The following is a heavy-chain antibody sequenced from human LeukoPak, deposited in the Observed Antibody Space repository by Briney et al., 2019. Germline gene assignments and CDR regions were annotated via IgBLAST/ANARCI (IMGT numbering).Heavy chain of an antibody. V-gene: IGHV3-48*04. CDR2: ISSSSSTI. CDR1: GFTFSSYS. Sequence: PGGSLRLSCAASGFTFSSYSMNWVRQAPGKGLEWVSYISSSSSTIYYADSVKGRFTISRDNAKNSLYLQMNSLRAEDTAVYYCAREYYYGSGVSDYWGQGTLVTVSS. J-gene: IGHJ4*02. CDR3: AREYYYGSGVSDY. D-gene: IGHD3-10*01.